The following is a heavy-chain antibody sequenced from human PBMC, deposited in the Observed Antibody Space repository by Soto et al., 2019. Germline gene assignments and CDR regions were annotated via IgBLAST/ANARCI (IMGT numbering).Heavy chain of an antibody. CDR2: IKQDGSEK. CDR1: GFTFSSYW. CDR3: ARLDIVATGNFDY. J-gene: IGHJ4*02. V-gene: IGHV3-7*01. Sequence: EVQLVESGGGLVQPGGSLRLSCAASGFTFSSYWMSWVRQAPGKGLEWVANIKQDGSEKYYVDSVKGRFTISRDNAKNSLYLQMNSLRAEDTAVYYCARLDIVATGNFDYWGQGTLVTVSS. D-gene: IGHD5-12*01.